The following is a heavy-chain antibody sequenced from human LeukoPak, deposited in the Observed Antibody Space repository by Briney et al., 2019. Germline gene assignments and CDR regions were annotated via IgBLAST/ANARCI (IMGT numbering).Heavy chain of an antibody. CDR3: ATDRYYYMDV. J-gene: IGHJ6*03. CDR1: GGSVSSYY. Sequence: PSETLSLTCSVSGGSVSSYYWTWVRQSAEKGLEWIGRILTSGNTNFNPSLKSRVTMSVDTSKNQFSLKLSSVTAADTAVYYCATDRYYYMDVWGKGTTVTVSS. V-gene: IGHV4-4*07. CDR2: ILTSGNT.